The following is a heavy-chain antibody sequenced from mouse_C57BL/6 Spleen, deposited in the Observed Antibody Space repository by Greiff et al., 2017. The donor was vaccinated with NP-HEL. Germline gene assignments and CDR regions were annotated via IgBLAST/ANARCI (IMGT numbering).Heavy chain of an antibody. J-gene: IGHJ3*01. V-gene: IGHV14-2*01. CDR2: IDPEDGET. CDR1: GFNIKDYY. Sequence: VQLQQSGAELVKPGASVTLSCTASGFNIKDYYMHWVKQRTEQGLEWIGRIDPEDGETTSAPKFQGKATITADTSSNTAYLQLSSLTSEDTAVYYCARGRGFAYWGQGTLVTVSA. CDR3: ARGRGFAY.